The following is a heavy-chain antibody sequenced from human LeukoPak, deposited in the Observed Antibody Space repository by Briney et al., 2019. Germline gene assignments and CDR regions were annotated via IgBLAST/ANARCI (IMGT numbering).Heavy chain of an antibody. CDR2: ISAYNGNT. J-gene: IGHJ4*02. V-gene: IGHV1-18*01. D-gene: IGHD2-2*01. CDR1: GYTFTNYG. CDR3: ARDPSYCSNTNCYFDY. Sequence: ASVKVSCKASGYTFTNYGISWVRQAPGQGLEWMGWISAYNGNTNYAQKLQGRVTMTTDTSTSTAYMELRSLRSDDTAVYYCARDPSYCSNTNCYFDYWGQGTLVTVSS.